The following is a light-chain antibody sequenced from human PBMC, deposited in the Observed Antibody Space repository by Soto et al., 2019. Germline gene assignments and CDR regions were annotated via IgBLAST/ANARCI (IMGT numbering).Light chain of an antibody. CDR2: GAS. V-gene: IGKV3D-15*01. J-gene: IGKJ4*01. CDR3: QQYHDWVT. CDR1: QSVSSN. Sequence: VMTQSPGTLSVSPGESATLSCGTSQSVSSNLAWYQQKPGQAPRLLIYGASTRATGIPARFSGSGSGTEFTLTISYLRPEDSAVYFCQQYHDWVTFGGGTKVDIK.